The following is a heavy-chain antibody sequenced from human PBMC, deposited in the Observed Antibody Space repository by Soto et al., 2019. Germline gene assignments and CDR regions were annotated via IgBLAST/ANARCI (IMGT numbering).Heavy chain of an antibody. Sequence: GESLKISWKASGYRFSTYWIGWVRQRPGKGPEGMAIIYPGDSDTRENPSFQGQVTISAHKSSNTVHLQCRSLKASDTAIYYCARLGGIVDTGTWIQWGQGTPVTVSS. V-gene: IGHV5-51*01. J-gene: IGHJ4*02. CDR1: GYRFSTYW. CDR2: IYPGDSDT. D-gene: IGHD1-26*01. CDR3: ARLGGIVDTGTWIQ.